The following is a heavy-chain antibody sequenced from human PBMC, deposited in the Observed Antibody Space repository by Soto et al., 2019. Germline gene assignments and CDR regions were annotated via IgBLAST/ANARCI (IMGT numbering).Heavy chain of an antibody. Sequence: SETLSLTCTVSGGSISSGGYYWSWIRQHPGKGLQWIGYIYYSGSTYYNPSLKSRVTTSVDTSKNQFSLKLSSVTAADTAVYYCARGPSYYFDYWGQGTLVTVSS. CDR3: ARGPSYYFDY. V-gene: IGHV4-31*03. J-gene: IGHJ4*02. D-gene: IGHD3-16*02. CDR1: GGSISSGGYY. CDR2: IYYSGST.